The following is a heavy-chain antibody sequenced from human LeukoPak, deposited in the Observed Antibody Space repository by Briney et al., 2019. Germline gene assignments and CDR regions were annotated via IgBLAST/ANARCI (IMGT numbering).Heavy chain of an antibody. CDR3: AKLFGQYFDY. CDR1: GYRFTTSW. CDR2: IYPGDSDT. Sequence: GESLKISCQGSGYRFTTSWIGWVCQMPGKGLAWMGIIYPGDSDTRYSPSFQGQVTISVDKSINTAYLQWSSLKASDTAMYYCAKLFGQYFDYWGQGTLVTVSS. V-gene: IGHV5-51*01. J-gene: IGHJ4*02. D-gene: IGHD2-21*01.